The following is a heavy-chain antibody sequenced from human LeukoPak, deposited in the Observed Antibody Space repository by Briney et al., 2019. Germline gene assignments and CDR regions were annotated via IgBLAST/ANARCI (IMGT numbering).Heavy chain of an antibody. J-gene: IGHJ3*02. D-gene: IGHD3-22*01. V-gene: IGHV4-61*02. Sequence: SETLSLTCTVSGGSISSGSYYWSWIRQPAGKGLEWIGRIYTSGSTNYNPSLKSRVTISVDTSKNQFSLKLSSVTAADTAVYYCAAMIVVVIPRDAFDIWGQGTMVTVSS. CDR2: IYTSGST. CDR1: GGSISSGSYY. CDR3: AAMIVVVIPRDAFDI.